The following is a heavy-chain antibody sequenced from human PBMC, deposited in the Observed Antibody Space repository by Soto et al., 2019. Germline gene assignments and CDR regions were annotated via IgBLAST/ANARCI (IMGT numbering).Heavy chain of an antibody. CDR2: IYYSGST. V-gene: IGHV4-31*03. CDR3: ASVRGFGESRTFDY. J-gene: IGHJ4*02. Sequence: SETLSLTCTVSGGSISSGGYYWSWIRQHPGKGLEWIGYIYYSGSTYYNPSLKSRVTISVDTSKNQFSLKLSSVTAADTAVYYCASVRGFGESRTFDYWGQGTLVTVSS. CDR1: GGSISSGGYY. D-gene: IGHD3-10*01.